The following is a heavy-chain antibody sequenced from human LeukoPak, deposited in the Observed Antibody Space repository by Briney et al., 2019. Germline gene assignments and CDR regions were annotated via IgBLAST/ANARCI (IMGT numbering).Heavy chain of an antibody. CDR3: ASGPYYGSGSSVDY. J-gene: IGHJ4*02. CDR1: GYSFTSYW. D-gene: IGHD3-10*01. CDR2: IDT. Sequence: GESLKISCKGSGYSFTSYWIGWVRQMPGKGLEWMGIIDTRYSPSFQGQVTISADKSISTAYLQWSSLKASDTAMYYCASGPYYGSGSSVDYWGQGTLVTVSP. V-gene: IGHV5-51*01.